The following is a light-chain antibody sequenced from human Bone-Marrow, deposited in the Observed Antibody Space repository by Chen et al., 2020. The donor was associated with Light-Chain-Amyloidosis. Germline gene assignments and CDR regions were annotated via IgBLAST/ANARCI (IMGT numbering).Light chain of an antibody. Sequence: QSALTQPASVSGSPGQSITISCTGSRNDVGNYNLVSWYKQHPGKAPTLIIYQVSERPSGASHRFSGSKSGYTASLTISGLQPDDAADYYCCSYAGTTTSWIFGGGTKLTVL. V-gene: IGLV2-23*02. J-gene: IGLJ2*01. CDR1: RNDVGNYNL. CDR3: CSYAGTTTSWI. CDR2: QVS.